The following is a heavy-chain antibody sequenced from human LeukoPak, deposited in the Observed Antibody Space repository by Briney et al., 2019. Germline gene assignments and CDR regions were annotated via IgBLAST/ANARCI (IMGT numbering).Heavy chain of an antibody. CDR2: IYHSGST. CDR1: GGSISSSNW. Sequence: SGTLSLTCAVSGGSISSSNWWSWVRQPPGKGLEWIGEIYHSGSTNYNPSLKCRVTISVDKSKNQFSLKLSSVTAPDTAVYYCARQLANIDYWGQGTLVTVSS. D-gene: IGHD6-13*01. CDR3: ARQLANIDY. J-gene: IGHJ4*02. V-gene: IGHV4-4*02.